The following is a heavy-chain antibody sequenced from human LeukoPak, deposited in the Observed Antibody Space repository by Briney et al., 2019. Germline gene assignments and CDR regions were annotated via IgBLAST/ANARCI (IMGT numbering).Heavy chain of an antibody. CDR1: GYPIINAYY. V-gene: IGHV4-38-2*01. CDR2: PYNPDTT. Sequence: PSETLSLTCAVSGYPIINAYYWVWFRQPPGKGLEGIGGPYNPDTTSYNPSLKSRVTMSADPSRNQFSLNLSLVTAPEPVVFYCARQHDSYYYYYLDLWGTGTTVTVSS. CDR3: ARQHDSYYYYYLDL. J-gene: IGHJ6*03. D-gene: IGHD6-13*01.